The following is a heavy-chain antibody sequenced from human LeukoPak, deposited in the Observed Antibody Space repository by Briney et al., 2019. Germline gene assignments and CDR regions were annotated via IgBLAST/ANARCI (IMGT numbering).Heavy chain of an antibody. J-gene: IGHJ3*02. CDR2: INSDGSST. Sequence: GGSLRLSCAASGFTFSSYWMHWVRQAPGKGLVWVSRINSDGSSTSYADSVKGRFTISRDNAKNSLYLQMNSLRAEDTAVYYCARGGVMVRGVIGAFDIWGQGTMVTVSS. CDR3: ARGGVMVRGVIGAFDI. CDR1: GFTFSSYW. D-gene: IGHD3-10*01. V-gene: IGHV3-74*01.